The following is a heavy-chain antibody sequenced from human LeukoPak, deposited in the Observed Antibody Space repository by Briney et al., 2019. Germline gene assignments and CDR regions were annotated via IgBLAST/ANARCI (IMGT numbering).Heavy chain of an antibody. D-gene: IGHD3-22*01. Sequence: PSETLSLTCTVSGGSISSSSYYWGWIRQPPGKGLEWIGSIYYSGSTYYNPSLKSRVTISVDTSKNQFSLKLSSVTAADTAVYYCARPSRYYYDSSGYYYAAFDIWGQGTMVTVSS. V-gene: IGHV4-39*07. J-gene: IGHJ3*02. CDR3: ARPSRYYYDSSGYYYAAFDI. CDR2: IYYSGST. CDR1: GGSISSSSYY.